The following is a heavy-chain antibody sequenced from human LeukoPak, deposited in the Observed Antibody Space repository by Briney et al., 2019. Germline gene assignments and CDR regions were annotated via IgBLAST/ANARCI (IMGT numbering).Heavy chain of an antibody. J-gene: IGHJ4*02. D-gene: IGHD5-18*01. CDR1: GFTFSSYS. Sequence: PGGSLRLSCVASGFTFSSYSMNWVRQAPGKGLEWVSAISGSGDSTFDADSVKGRFTISRDNSKNTLYLQMNSLRAEDTAIYYCASSGYNYGTSYFAYWGQGTLVTVSS. CDR3: ASSGYNYGTSYFAY. V-gene: IGHV3-23*01. CDR2: ISGSGDST.